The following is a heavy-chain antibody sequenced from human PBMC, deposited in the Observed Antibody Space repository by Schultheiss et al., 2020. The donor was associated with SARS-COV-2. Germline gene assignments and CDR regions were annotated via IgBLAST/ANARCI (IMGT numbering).Heavy chain of an antibody. CDR3: ARLGLRFLESYGMDV. CDR1: GDSISPNY. CDR2: INHSGST. D-gene: IGHD3-3*01. Sequence: SETLSLTCSVSGDSISPNYWSWIRQSPGKGLEWIGEINHSGSTNYNPSLKSRVTISVDTSKNQFSLKLSSVTAADTAVYYCARLGLRFLESYGMDVWGQGTTVTVSS. J-gene: IGHJ6*02. V-gene: IGHV4-34*09.